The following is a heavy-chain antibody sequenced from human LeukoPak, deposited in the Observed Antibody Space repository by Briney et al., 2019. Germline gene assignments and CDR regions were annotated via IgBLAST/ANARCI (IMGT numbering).Heavy chain of an antibody. D-gene: IGHD1-26*01. CDR2: VREDGTEK. J-gene: IGHJ6*03. CDR1: GGSISSSGYC. V-gene: IGHV3-7*01. CDR3: ARDPYSGTYGDTYYYYMDV. Sequence: ETLSLTCTVSGGSISSSGYCWGWIRQAPGKGLEWVATVREDGTEKKYVDSVKGRFTISRDNAKNSLYLQMNSLRAEDTAVYYCARDPYSGTYGDTYYYYMDVWGKGTTVTVSS.